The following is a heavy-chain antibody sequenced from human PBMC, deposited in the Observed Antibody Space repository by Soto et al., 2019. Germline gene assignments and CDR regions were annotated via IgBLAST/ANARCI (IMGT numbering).Heavy chain of an antibody. CDR1: GFTVSSKY. J-gene: IGHJ6*02. Sequence: GGSLRLSCAASGFTVSSKYMTWVRQAPGKGLEWVSVLYAGGSTYYAESVKGRFTISRDNSKNTLYLQMNSLRADDTAVYYCASTGMATVPYYYYYGMDVWGQGTTVTVSS. CDR3: ASTGMATVPYYYYYGMDV. CDR2: LYAGGST. V-gene: IGHV3-66*01. D-gene: IGHD2-2*01.